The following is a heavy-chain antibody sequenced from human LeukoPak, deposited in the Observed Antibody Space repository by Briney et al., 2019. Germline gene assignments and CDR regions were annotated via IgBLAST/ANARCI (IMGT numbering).Heavy chain of an antibody. Sequence: GGSLRLSCAASGLIFSSLCMSWVRQAPGKGLEWVANIKQDGNEKYYVDSVKGRFTISRDNAKNSLYLQMNSLRAEDTAVYYCARTGGSRGWYSPALLKYYFDYWGQGTLVTVSS. CDR3: ARTGGSRGWYSPALLKYYFDY. CDR2: IKQDGNEK. CDR1: GLIFSSLC. D-gene: IGHD6-19*01. V-gene: IGHV3-7*01. J-gene: IGHJ4*02.